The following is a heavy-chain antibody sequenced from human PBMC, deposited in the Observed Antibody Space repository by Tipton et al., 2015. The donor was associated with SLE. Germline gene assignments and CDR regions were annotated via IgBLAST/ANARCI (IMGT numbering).Heavy chain of an antibody. CDR2: IYYSGST. J-gene: IGHJ4*02. Sequence: LRLSCTVSGGSISSYYWSWIRQPPGKGLEWIGYIYYSGSTNYNPSLKSRVTISVDTSNNQFSLKLSSVTAADTAVYYCARGVIAARRGRFDYWGQGTLVTVSS. V-gene: IGHV4-59*12. D-gene: IGHD6-6*01. CDR1: GGSISSYY. CDR3: ARGVIAARRGRFDY.